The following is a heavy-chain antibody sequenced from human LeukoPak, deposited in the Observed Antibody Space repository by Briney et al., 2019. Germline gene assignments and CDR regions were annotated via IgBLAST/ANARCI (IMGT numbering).Heavy chain of an antibody. CDR3: AKDRGYYDSSGYKYYFDY. D-gene: IGHD3-22*01. V-gene: IGHV3-30*04. CDR1: GFTFSSYA. CDR2: ISYDGSNK. J-gene: IGHJ4*02. Sequence: PGGSLRLSCAASGFTFSSYAMHWVRQAPGKGLEWVAVISYDGSNKYYADSVKGRFTISRDNSKNTLYLQMNSLRAEDTAVYYCAKDRGYYDSSGYKYYFDYWGQGTLVTVSS.